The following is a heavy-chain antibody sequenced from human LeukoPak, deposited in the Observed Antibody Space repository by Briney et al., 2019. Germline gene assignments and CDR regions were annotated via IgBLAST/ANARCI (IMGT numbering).Heavy chain of an antibody. Sequence: LSLTCTVSGGSISSGDYYLSWIRQAPGKGLEWVSYISSSSSYTNYADSVKGRFTISRDNAKNSLYLQMNSLRAEDTAVYYCARPAPAGDFDYWGQGTLVTVSS. V-gene: IGHV3-11*03. J-gene: IGHJ4*02. CDR3: ARPAPAGDFDY. CDR2: ISSSSSYT. CDR1: GGSISSGDYY.